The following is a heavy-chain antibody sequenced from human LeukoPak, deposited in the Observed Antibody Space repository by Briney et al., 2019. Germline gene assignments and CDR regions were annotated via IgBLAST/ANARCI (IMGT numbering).Heavy chain of an antibody. V-gene: IGHV1-8*01. J-gene: IGHJ4*02. Sequence: ASVEVSCKASGYTFISYDINWVRQATGQGLEWMGWMNPNSGNTGYAQKFQGRVTMTRNTSISTAYMELSSLRSEDTAVYYCATGEELEPHDYWGQGTLVTVSS. CDR1: GYTFISYD. D-gene: IGHD1-1*01. CDR3: ATGEELEPHDY. CDR2: MNPNSGNT.